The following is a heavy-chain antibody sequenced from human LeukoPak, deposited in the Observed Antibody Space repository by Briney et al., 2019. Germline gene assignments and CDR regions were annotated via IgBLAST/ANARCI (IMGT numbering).Heavy chain of an antibody. CDR2: ISGSGGST. Sequence: GGSLRLSCAASGFTFSSYAMSWVRQAPGKGLEWVSAISGSGGSTYYADSVKGRFTISRDNSKNTLYLQMNSLRAEDTAVYYCAKDLGYCSGGSCHGGYHYYYYGMDVWGQGTTVTVSS. V-gene: IGHV3-23*01. J-gene: IGHJ6*02. D-gene: IGHD2-15*01. CDR1: GFTFSSYA. CDR3: AKDLGYCSGGSCHGGYHYYYYGMDV.